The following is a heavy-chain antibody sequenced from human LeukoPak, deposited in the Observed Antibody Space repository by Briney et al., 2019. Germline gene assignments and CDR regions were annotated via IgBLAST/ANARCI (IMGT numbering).Heavy chain of an antibody. D-gene: IGHD3-3*01. CDR2: IYHSGST. V-gene: IGHV4-30-2*01. CDR1: GGSISSGGYY. Sequence: SETLSLTCTVSGGSISSGGYYWSWIRQPPGKGLEWIGYIYHSGSTYYNPSLKSRVTISVDRSKNQFSLKLSSVTAADTAVYYCAREFNYDFWSGYRTPDAFDIWGQGTMVTVSS. CDR3: AREFNYDFWSGYRTPDAFDI. J-gene: IGHJ3*02.